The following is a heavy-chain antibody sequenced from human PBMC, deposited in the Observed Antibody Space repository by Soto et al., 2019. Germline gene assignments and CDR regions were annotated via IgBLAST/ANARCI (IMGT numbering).Heavy chain of an antibody. CDR3: ARAPRYCSGGNCFYFGPDY. J-gene: IGHJ4*02. CDR1: GFTFSSYD. Sequence: PGGSLRLSCAASGFTFSSYDMHWVRQATGKGLEWVSAIGTAGDTYYPGSVKGRFTISRENAKNSLYLQMNSLRAGDTAVYYCARAPRYCSGGNCFYFGPDYWGQGTLVTVSS. CDR2: IGTAGDT. V-gene: IGHV3-13*01. D-gene: IGHD2-15*01.